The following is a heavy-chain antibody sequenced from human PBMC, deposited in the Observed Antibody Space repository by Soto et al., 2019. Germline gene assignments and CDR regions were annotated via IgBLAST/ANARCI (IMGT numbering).Heavy chain of an antibody. D-gene: IGHD6-6*01. CDR2: NYYSGIT. Sequence: TLSLTCTVSGGSISSGGYYWTWIRQHPGKGLEWIGYNYYSGITYYNPSLKSRVTISLDTSKNQFSLKLSSVTAADTAVYYCARGSSIAGLYYGMDVWGQGTTV. CDR1: GGSISSGGYY. J-gene: IGHJ6*02. CDR3: ARGSSIAGLYYGMDV. V-gene: IGHV4-31*03.